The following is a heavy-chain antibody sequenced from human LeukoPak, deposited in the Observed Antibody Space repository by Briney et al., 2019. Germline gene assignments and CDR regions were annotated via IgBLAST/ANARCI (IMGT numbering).Heavy chain of an antibody. CDR1: GGSFSGYY. J-gene: IGHJ5*02. Sequence: SETLSLTCAVYGGSFSGYYWSWIRQPPGKGLEWIGEINHSGSTNYNPSLKSRVTISVDTSKNQFSLKLSSVTAADTAVYYCASARPTYYYGSGSYPPRFDPWGQGTLVTVSS. CDR2: INHSGST. CDR3: ASARPTYYYGSGSYPPRFDP. V-gene: IGHV4-34*01. D-gene: IGHD3-10*01.